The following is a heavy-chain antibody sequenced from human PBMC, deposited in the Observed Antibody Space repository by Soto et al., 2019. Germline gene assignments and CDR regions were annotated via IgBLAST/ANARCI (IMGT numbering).Heavy chain of an antibody. V-gene: IGHV4-59*01. CDR1: GGSISSYY. CDR3: ARVHTPPPNIYCSGGSCYSGGHYYYMDV. D-gene: IGHD2-15*01. CDR2: IYYSGST. Sequence: SETLSLTCTVSGGSISSYYWSWIRQPPGKGLEWIGYIYYSGSTNYNPSLKSRVTISVDTSKNQFSLKLGSVTAADTAVYYCARVHTPPPNIYCSGGSCYSGGHYYYMDVWGKGTTVTVSS. J-gene: IGHJ6*03.